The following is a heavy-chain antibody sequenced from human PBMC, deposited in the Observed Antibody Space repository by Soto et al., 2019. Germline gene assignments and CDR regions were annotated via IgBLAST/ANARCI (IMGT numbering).Heavy chain of an antibody. D-gene: IGHD2-21*02. CDR3: ARDQGYCGGDCPQDY. J-gene: IGHJ4*02. CDR1: GYTFTSYG. CDR2: ISAYNGNT. Sequence: ASVKVSSKASGYTFTSYGISWVRQAPGQGLEWMGWISAYNGNTNYAQKLQGRVTMTTDTSTSTAYMELRSLRSDDTAVYYCARDQGYCGGDCPQDYWGQGTLVTVSS. V-gene: IGHV1-18*01.